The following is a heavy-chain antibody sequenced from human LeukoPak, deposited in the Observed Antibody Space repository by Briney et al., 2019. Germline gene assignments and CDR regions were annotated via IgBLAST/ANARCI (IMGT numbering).Heavy chain of an antibody. CDR2: IYYSGST. Sequence: SETLSLTCTVSGGSISSYYWSWIRQPPGKGLEGIGYIYYSGSTNYNPSLKSRVTISVDTSKNQFSLKLSPVTAADTAVYYCARQGLTTTDSYYYSGMDVWGQGTTVTVSS. D-gene: IGHD1-26*01. V-gene: IGHV4-59*08. J-gene: IGHJ6*02. CDR3: ARQGLTTTDSYYYSGMDV. CDR1: GGSISSYY.